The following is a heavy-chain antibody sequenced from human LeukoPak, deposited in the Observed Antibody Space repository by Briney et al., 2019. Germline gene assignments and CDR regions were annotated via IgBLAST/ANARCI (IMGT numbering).Heavy chain of an antibody. V-gene: IGHV3-23*01. CDR1: GFTFSSYA. J-gene: IGHJ6*02. D-gene: IGHD1-26*01. CDR3: AKVSGSFVYYYYGMDV. CDR2: ISGSGGST. Sequence: PGGSLRLSCAASGFTFSSYAMSWVRQAPGKRLEWVSAISGSGGSTYYADSVKGRFTISRDNSKNTLYLQMNSLRAEDTAVYYCAKVSGSFVYYYYGMDVWGQGTTVTVSS.